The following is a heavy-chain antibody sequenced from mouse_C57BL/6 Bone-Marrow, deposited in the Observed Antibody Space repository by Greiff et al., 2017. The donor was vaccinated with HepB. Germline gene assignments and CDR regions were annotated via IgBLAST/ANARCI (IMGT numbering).Heavy chain of an antibody. V-gene: IGHV7-1*01. D-gene: IGHD2-3*01. Sequence: EVQVVESGGGLVQSGRSLRLSCETSGFTFSDFYMEGVRQAPGKGLEWIAASRNKANDYTTEYSASVKGRFIVSRDTSQSILYLQMNALRAEDTAIYYCARDDGYYFAYWGQGTLVTVSA. CDR1: GFTFSDFY. CDR3: ARDDGYYFAY. J-gene: IGHJ3*01. CDR2: SRNKANDYTT.